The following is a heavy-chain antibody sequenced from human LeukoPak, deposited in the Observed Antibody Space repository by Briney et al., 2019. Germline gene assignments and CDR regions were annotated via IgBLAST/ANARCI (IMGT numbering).Heavy chain of an antibody. Sequence: ASVKVSCKASGYTFTSYGISWVRQAPGQGLEWMGWISAYNGNTNYAQKLQGRVTMTTDTSTSTAYMEPRSLRSDDTAVYYCARELSRFLELDYWGQGTLVTVSS. J-gene: IGHJ4*02. V-gene: IGHV1-18*01. CDR3: ARELSRFLELDY. CDR2: ISAYNGNT. CDR1: GYTFTSYG. D-gene: IGHD3-3*01.